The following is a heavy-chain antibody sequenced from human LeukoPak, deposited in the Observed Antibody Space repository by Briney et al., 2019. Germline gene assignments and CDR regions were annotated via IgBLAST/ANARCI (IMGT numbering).Heavy chain of an antibody. Sequence: RPGGSLRLSCAASGFTFSSYAMHWVRQAPGKGLEWVAVISYDGSNKYYADSVKGRFTISRDNSKNTLYLQMNSLRAEDTAVYYCASFPSNSSPRTYYYDSSGYSNFDYWGQGTLVTVSS. CDR3: ASFPSNSSPRTYYYDSSGYSNFDY. CDR1: GFTFSSYA. V-gene: IGHV3-30*04. D-gene: IGHD3-22*01. CDR2: ISYDGSNK. J-gene: IGHJ4*02.